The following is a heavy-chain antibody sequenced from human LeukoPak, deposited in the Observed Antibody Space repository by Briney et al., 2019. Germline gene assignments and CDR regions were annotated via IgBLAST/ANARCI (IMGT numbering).Heavy chain of an antibody. D-gene: IGHD5-18*01. CDR2: INPSGGST. CDR1: GYTFTGYY. Sequence: ASVKVSCKASGYTFTGYYMHWVRQAPGQGLEWMGIINPSGGSTSYAQKFQGRVTMTRDMSTSTVYMELSSLRSEDTAVYYCARVGYSYGYFDYWGQGTLVTVSS. J-gene: IGHJ4*02. V-gene: IGHV1-46*01. CDR3: ARVGYSYGYFDY.